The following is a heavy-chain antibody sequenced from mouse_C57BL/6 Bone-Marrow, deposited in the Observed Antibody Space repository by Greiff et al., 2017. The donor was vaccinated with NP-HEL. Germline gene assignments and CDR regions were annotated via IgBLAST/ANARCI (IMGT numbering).Heavy chain of an antibody. Sequence: VKLVESGAELARPGASVKLSCKASGYTFTSYGISWVKQRTGQGLEWIGEVYPRSGNTYYNEKFKGKATLTADKSSSTAYMELRSLTSEDSAVYFCARPHYGSSPWFAYWGQGTLVTVSA. CDR3: ARPHYGSSPWFAY. CDR1: GYTFTSYG. J-gene: IGHJ3*01. V-gene: IGHV1-81*01. CDR2: VYPRSGNT. D-gene: IGHD1-1*01.